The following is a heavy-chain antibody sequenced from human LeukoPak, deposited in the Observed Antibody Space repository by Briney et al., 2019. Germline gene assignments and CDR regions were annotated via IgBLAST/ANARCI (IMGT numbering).Heavy chain of an antibody. CDR2: INSDGGST. CDR1: GFTFSSYW. D-gene: IGHD5-24*01. V-gene: IGHV3-74*01. J-gene: IGHJ4*02. Sequence: GGSLGLSRTASGFTFSSYWMHWVRQAPGKGLVWVSRINSDGGSTSYADSVKGRFTISRDNAKNTLYLQMNSLRAEDTAVYYCARRIQGMAPYYFDYWGQGTLVTVSS. CDR3: ARRIQGMAPYYFDY.